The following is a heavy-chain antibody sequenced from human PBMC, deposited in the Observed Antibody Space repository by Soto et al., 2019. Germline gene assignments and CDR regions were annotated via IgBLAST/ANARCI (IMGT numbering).Heavy chain of an antibody. J-gene: IGHJ4*02. D-gene: IGHD3-10*01. CDR3: AKGTYSDGSAPYSFDY. V-gene: IGHV3-23*01. CDR2: ISGSCGST. CDR1: GFTFSSYA. Sequence: AGSLSLTCAASGFTFSSYAMSWVRQPPGKGLELVSGISGSCGSTYYADSVKGRFTISRDNSKNTLNLQMNSLRAEGTAVYYCAKGTYSDGSAPYSFDYWGQGTLVTVSS.